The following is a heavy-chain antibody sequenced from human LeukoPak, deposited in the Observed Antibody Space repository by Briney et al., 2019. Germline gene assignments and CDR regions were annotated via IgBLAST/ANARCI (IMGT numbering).Heavy chain of an antibody. CDR3: AKDIAAAGTGWYFDL. CDR2: ISWNSGSI. V-gene: IGHV3-9*01. D-gene: IGHD6-13*01. J-gene: IGHJ2*01. Sequence: PGGSLRLSSAASGFTFDDYAMHWVRQAPGKGLEWVSGISWNSGSIGYADSVKGRFTISRDNAKNSLYLQMNSLRAEDTALYYCAKDIAAAGTGWYFDLWGRGTLVTVSS. CDR1: GFTFDDYA.